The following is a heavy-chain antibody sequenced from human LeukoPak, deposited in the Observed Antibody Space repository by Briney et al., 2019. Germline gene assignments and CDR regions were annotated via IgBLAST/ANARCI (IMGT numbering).Heavy chain of an antibody. CDR2: IYHSGST. V-gene: IGHV4-30-2*01. D-gene: IGHD3-3*01. CDR3: ARVMWSGPFDY. J-gene: IGHJ4*02. CDR1: GGSISSGTYY. Sequence: SSETLSLTCTVSGGSISSGTYYWSWIRQPPGKGLEWIGYIYHSGSTYYDPSLKSRVTISVDRSKNQFSLKLSSVTAADTAVYYCARVMWSGPFDYWGQGTLVTVSS.